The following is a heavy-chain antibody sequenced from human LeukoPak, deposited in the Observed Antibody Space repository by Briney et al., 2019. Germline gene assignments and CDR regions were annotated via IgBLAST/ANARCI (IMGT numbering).Heavy chain of an antibody. Sequence: ASVKLSCKASGGTFSNYAISWVRQAPGQGLEWMGGIIPIFGTATYAHKFQGRVTITRDESTSTAYMELHNLRSEDTAVYYCARGGDGYNSDAFDIWGQGTMVTVSS. CDR3: ARGGDGYNSDAFDI. CDR1: GGTFSNYA. CDR2: IIPIFGTA. V-gene: IGHV1-69*05. J-gene: IGHJ3*02. D-gene: IGHD5-24*01.